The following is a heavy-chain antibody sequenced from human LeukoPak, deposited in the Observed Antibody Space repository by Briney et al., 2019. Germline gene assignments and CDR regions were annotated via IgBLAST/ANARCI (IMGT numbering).Heavy chain of an antibody. V-gene: IGHV4-34*01. D-gene: IGHD3-22*01. CDR1: GGSFSGYY. CDR2: INHSGST. J-gene: IGHJ4*02. Sequence: SETLSLTCAVYGGSFSGYYWSWIRQPPGKGLEWIGEINHSGSTNYNPSLKSRVTTSVDTSKNQFSLKLSSVTAADTAVYYCARGPRYYDSSGYSTPLYYFDYWGQGTLVTVSS. CDR3: ARGPRYYDSSGYSTPLYYFDY.